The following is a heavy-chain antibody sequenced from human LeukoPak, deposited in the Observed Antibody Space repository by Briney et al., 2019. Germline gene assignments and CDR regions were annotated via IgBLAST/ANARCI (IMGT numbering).Heavy chain of an antibody. J-gene: IGHJ4*02. Sequence: GGSLRLSCAASGFTFSSYSMNWVRQAPGKGLEWVSYVSSGGGAIYYADSVKGRFTISRDNAKNSLFLQMNSLRAEDTAVYYCARAYCGGDCRFDSWGQGTLVTVSS. CDR1: GFTFSSYS. D-gene: IGHD2-21*01. CDR2: VSSGGGAI. V-gene: IGHV3-48*01. CDR3: ARAYCGGDCRFDS.